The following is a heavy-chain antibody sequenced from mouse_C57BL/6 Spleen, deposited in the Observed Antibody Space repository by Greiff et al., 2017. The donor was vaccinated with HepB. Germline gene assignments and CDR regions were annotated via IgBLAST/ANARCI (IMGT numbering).Heavy chain of an antibody. D-gene: IGHD4-1*01. Sequence: EVKLMESGGDLVKPGGSLKLSCAASGFTFSSYGMSWVRQTPDKRLEWVATISSGGSYTYYPDSVKGRFTISRDNAKNTLYLQMGSLKSEDTAMYDCASQTGYYFDYWGQGTTLTVSS. CDR3: ASQTGYYFDY. V-gene: IGHV5-6*01. CDR2: ISSGGSYT. CDR1: GFTFSSYG. J-gene: IGHJ2*01.